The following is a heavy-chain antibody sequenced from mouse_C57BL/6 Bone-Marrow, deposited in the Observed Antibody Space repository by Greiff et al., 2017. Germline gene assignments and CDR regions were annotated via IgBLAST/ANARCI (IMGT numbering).Heavy chain of an antibody. CDR1: GYTFTGYW. Sequence: QVQLQQSGAELMKPGASVKLSCKATGYTFTGYWIEWVKQRPGHGLEWIGEILPGSGGTNYNEKFKGKATFTADTSSNTAYMQLSSLTTEDSAIYYCARTEYGNYGYFDVWGTGTTVTVSS. V-gene: IGHV1-9*01. CDR2: ILPGSGGT. J-gene: IGHJ1*03. CDR3: ARTEYGNYGYFDV. D-gene: IGHD2-10*02.